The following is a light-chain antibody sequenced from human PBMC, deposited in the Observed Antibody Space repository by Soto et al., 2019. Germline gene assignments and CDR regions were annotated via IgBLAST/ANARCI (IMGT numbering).Light chain of an antibody. J-gene: IGLJ2*01. CDR2: DVF. V-gene: IGLV2-11*01. Sequence: QSALTQPRSVSGSPGHSVTISCFGTSSDIGSYNAVSWYQRHPGKAPKLIIFDVFERPSGVPDRFSGSKSGNSASLTISGLQAEDESDYYCSSFAPSYRVIFGGGTKVTVL. CDR3: SSFAPSYRVI. CDR1: SSDIGSYNA.